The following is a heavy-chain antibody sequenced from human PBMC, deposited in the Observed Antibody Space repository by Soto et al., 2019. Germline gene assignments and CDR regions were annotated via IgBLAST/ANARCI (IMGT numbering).Heavy chain of an antibody. CDR2: INPNSGGT. D-gene: IGHD2-15*01. CDR3: ARTGAYNDYDLVGYCSGGSCYYGSYWFDP. Sequence: GSVKDSCKASGYTFIGYYRRWVRQAPGQGLEWMGWINPNSGGTNYAQKFQGRVTMTRDTSISTAYMELSRLRSDDTAVYYCARTGAYNDYDLVGYCSGGSCYYGSYWFDPWGQGTLVTVSS. CDR1: GYTFIGYY. J-gene: IGHJ5*02. V-gene: IGHV1-2*02.